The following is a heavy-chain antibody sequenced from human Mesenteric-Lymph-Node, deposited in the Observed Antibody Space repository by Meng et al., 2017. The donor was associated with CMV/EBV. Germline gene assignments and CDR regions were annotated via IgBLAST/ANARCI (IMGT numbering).Heavy chain of an antibody. CDR3: TTVLIVGALRGVDP. CDR1: GFTFSNAW. CDR2: IKSKTDGGTT. J-gene: IGHJ5*02. Sequence: GGSLRLSCAASGFTFSNAWMSWVRQAPGKGLEWVGRIKSKTDGGTTDYAAPVKGRFTISRDDSKNTLYLQMNSLKTEDTAVYYCTTVLIVGALRGVDPWGQGTLVTVSS. D-gene: IGHD1-26*01. V-gene: IGHV3-15*01.